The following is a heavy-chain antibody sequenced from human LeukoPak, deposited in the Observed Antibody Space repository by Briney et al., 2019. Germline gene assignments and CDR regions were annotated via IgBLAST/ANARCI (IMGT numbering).Heavy chain of an antibody. CDR1: GGSISSYY. CDR3: ARDRWDSSGYYSLDY. V-gene: IGHV4-59*01. J-gene: IGHJ4*02. D-gene: IGHD3-22*01. CDR2: IYYSGSI. Sequence: SETLSLTCTVSGGSISSYYWSWIRQPPGKGLEWIGYIYYSGSINYNPSLKSRVTISVDTSKNQFSLKLSSVTAADTAVYYCARDRWDSSGYYSLDYWGQGTLVTASS.